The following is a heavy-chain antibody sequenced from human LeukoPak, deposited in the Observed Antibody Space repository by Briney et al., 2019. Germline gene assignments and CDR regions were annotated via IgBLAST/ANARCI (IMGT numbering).Heavy chain of an antibody. D-gene: IGHD6-13*01. J-gene: IGHJ6*03. Sequence: PGGSLRLSCAASGFTFSSYWMSWVRQAPGKGLEWVANIKQDGSEKYYVDSVKGRFTISRDNAKNSLYLQMNSLRAEDTAVYYCARAYEQQLAYYYYYYMDVWGKGTTVTVYS. V-gene: IGHV3-7*01. CDR1: GFTFSSYW. CDR2: IKQDGSEK. CDR3: ARAYEQQLAYYYYYYMDV.